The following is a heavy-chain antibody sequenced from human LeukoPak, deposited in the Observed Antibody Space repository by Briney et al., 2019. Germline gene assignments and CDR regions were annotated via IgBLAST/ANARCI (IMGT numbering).Heavy chain of an antibody. J-gene: IGHJ4*02. D-gene: IGHD3-22*01. CDR2: IYYSGST. CDR1: GGSISSGGYY. V-gene: IGHV4-31*03. CDR3: ARVYDSRPIVDY. Sequence: PSETLSLTCTVSGGSISSGGYYWSWIRQHPGKGLAWIGYIYYSGSTYYNPSLKSRVTISVDTSKNQFSLKLSSVTAADTAVYYCARVYDSRPIVDYWGQGTLVTVSS.